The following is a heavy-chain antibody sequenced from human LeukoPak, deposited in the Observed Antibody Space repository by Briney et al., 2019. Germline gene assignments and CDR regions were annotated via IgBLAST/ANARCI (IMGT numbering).Heavy chain of an antibody. D-gene: IGHD3-22*01. CDR3: ARHARITMIVVVFDY. J-gene: IGHJ4*02. Sequence: PSETLSLTCTVSGASISSYYWGWIRQPPGKGLEWIGSIYYSGSTYYNPSLKSRVTISVDTSKNQFSLKLSSVTAADTAVYYCARHARITMIVVVFDYWGQGTLVTVSS. CDR2: IYYSGST. CDR1: GASISSYY. V-gene: IGHV4-39*01.